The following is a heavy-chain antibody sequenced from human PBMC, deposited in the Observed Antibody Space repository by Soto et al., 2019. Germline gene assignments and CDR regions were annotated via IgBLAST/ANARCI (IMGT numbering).Heavy chain of an antibody. V-gene: IGHV4-4*02. Sequence: ILSLTCAVSGGSXSTSNWWSWVRQPPGKGLEWIGEIYHSGSTNYNPSLKSRVTISVDKSKNQFSLKLSSVTAADTAVYYCARDLGDPYYLGYWGQGTLVTVSS. CDR3: ARDLGDPYYLGY. CDR2: IYHSGST. CDR1: GGSXSTSNW. J-gene: IGHJ4*02. D-gene: IGHD1-26*01.